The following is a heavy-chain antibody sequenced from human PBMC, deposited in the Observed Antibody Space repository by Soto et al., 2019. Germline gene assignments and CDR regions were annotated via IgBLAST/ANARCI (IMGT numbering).Heavy chain of an antibody. J-gene: IGHJ5*02. D-gene: IGHD3-3*02. V-gene: IGHV4-39*01. Sequence: SETLSLTCAVSGDSIISRDFYWGWFLQPPGKGLEWIGSIFYLGSSYYNPSLKSRVTMSVDTSKNQFSLRLRSVTAADTALYFCARHSLALRKNNWFDPWGQGIMVTVSS. CDR3: ARHSLALRKNNWFDP. CDR1: GDSIISRDFY. CDR2: IFYLGSS.